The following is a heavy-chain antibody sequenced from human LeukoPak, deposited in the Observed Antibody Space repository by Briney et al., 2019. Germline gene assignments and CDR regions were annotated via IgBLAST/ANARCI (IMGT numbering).Heavy chain of an antibody. V-gene: IGHV3-21*01. CDR3: AREACSGGSCYSGY. D-gene: IGHD2-15*01. CDR2: ISSSSSYI. CDR1: GFTFSSYS. J-gene: IGHJ4*02. Sequence: GGSLRLSCAASGFTFSSYSMNWVREAPGKGLEWVSSISSSSSYIYYADSVKGRFTISRGNAKNSLYLQMNSRRAEDTAVYYCAREACSGGSCYSGYWGQGTLVTVSS.